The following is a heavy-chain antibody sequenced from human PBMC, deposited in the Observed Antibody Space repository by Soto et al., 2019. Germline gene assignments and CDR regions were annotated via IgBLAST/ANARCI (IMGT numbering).Heavy chain of an antibody. D-gene: IGHD6-6*01. Sequence: PSETLSLTCTVSGRSISSGGYYWSWIRQHPGKGLEWIGYIYYSGSTYYNPSLKSRVTISVDTSKNQFSLKLSSVTAADTAVYYCAREYSSSYYYYYGMDVWGQGTTVT. CDR3: AREYSSSYYYYYGMDV. CDR2: IYYSGST. J-gene: IGHJ6*02. CDR1: GRSISSGGYY. V-gene: IGHV4-31*03.